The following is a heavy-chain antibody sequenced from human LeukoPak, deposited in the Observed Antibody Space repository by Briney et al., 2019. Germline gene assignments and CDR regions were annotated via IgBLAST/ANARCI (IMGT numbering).Heavy chain of an antibody. V-gene: IGHV3-7*03. CDR3: ARDVNRGVFDI. Sequence: GGSLRLSCGASGFTFSNYWMSWVRQAPGKGLEWVANIKGDGSEKDSLDSVKGRFTISRDNPKNSVYLQMNRLRAEDTAVYYCARDVNRGVFDIWGQGTMVTVSS. J-gene: IGHJ3*02. CDR1: GFTFSNYW. CDR2: IKGDGSEK.